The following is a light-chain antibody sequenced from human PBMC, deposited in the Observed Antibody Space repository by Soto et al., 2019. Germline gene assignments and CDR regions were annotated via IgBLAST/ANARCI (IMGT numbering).Light chain of an antibody. V-gene: IGKV1-5*01. CDR1: QTISSW. CDR2: DAS. CDR3: QQYNSYWPT. Sequence: DIQMTQSPSTLSASVGDRVTITCRASQTISSWLAWYQQKPGKAPKLLIYDASSLESGVPSRFSGSGSGTEFILTISSLQPDDFATYYCQQYNSYWPTFGQGTKVDI. J-gene: IGKJ1*01.